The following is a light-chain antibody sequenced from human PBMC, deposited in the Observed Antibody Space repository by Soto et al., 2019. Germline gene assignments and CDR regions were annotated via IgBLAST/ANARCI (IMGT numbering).Light chain of an antibody. J-gene: IGKJ4*01. Sequence: DIQVTQSPFSLSASVGYTVIITCRWGKTIATYVNWYLKKAGNASKLLYYGASHLHSGVTSWFGGSGSGTVFTLTISSLQAEDFATYYCQQCFTTPLTFGGGTKVDIK. V-gene: IGKV1-39*01. CDR3: QQCFTTPLT. CDR2: GAS. CDR1: KTIATY.